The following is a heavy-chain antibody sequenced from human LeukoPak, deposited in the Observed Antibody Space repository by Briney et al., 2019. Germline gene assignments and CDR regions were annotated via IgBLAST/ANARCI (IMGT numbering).Heavy chain of an antibody. Sequence: GGSLRLSCAASGFTVSSNYMSWVRQAPGKGLEWVSVVYSGGSTYYADSVKGRFTISRDNSKNTLYLQMNSLRAEDTAVYYCARCYDSSALMLTYWGQGTLVTVSS. CDR2: VYSGGST. CDR3: ARCYDSSALMLTY. J-gene: IGHJ4*02. V-gene: IGHV3-53*01. D-gene: IGHD3-22*01. CDR1: GFTVSSNY.